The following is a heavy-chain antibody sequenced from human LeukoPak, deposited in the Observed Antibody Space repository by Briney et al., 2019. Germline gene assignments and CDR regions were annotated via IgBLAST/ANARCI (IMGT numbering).Heavy chain of an antibody. CDR2: INHSGST. CDR3: ARGIRPGYYFDY. CDR1: GGSFSGYY. J-gene: IGHJ4*02. Sequence: SETLSLTCAVYGGSFSGYYWSWIRQPPGKGLEWIGEINHSGSTNYSPSLKSRVTISVDTSKNQFSLKLSSATAADTAVYFCARGIRPGYYFDYWGQGTLVTVSS. D-gene: IGHD3-16*01. V-gene: IGHV4-34*01.